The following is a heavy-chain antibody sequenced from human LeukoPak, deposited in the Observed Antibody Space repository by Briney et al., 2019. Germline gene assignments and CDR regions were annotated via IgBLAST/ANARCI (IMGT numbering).Heavy chain of an antibody. V-gene: IGHV3-11*04. CDR3: ARVSHYDILTGYYAPYFDY. J-gene: IGHJ4*02. D-gene: IGHD3-9*01. CDR1: GFTFSDYY. CDR2: ISSSGSTI. Sequence: GGSLRLSCAASGFTFSDYYMSWIRQAPGKGLEWVSYISSSGSTIYYADSVKGRFTISRDNAKNSLYLQMNSLRAEDTAVYYCARVSHYDILTGYYAPYFDYWGQGTLVTVSS.